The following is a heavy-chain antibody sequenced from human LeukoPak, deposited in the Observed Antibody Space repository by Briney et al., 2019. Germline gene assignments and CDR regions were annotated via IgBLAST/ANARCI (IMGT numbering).Heavy chain of an antibody. V-gene: IGHV4-39*07. D-gene: IGHD2-2*01. Sequence: SETLSLTCTVSGGSISSYYWGWIRQPPGKGLEWIGSIYYSGSTYYNPSLKSRVTISVDTSKNQFSLKLSSVTAADTAVYYCARGPPDCSSTSCYAFDAFDIWGQGTMVTVSS. CDR3: ARGPPDCSSTSCYAFDAFDI. CDR2: IYYSGST. J-gene: IGHJ3*02. CDR1: GGSISSYY.